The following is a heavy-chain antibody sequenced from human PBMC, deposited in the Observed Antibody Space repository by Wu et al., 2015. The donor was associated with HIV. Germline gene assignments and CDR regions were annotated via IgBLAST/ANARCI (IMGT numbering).Heavy chain of an antibody. V-gene: IGHV1-2*02. CDR1: GYIFTDYY. D-gene: IGHD6-6*01. Sequence: VQLMQSGAELKKPGASVTVSCKTSGYIFTDYYLHWVRQAPGQGLEWMGWINPNTGGATYVRKFQGRVTMTRDTSISTLFMELSRLTSDDTAVYYCARDCSDSSCFDYWGQGTLVTVSS. CDR3: ARDCSDSSCFDY. CDR2: INPNTGGA. J-gene: IGHJ4*02.